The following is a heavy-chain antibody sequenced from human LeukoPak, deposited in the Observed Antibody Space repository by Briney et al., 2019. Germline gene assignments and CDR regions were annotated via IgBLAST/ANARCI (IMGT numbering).Heavy chain of an antibody. J-gene: IGHJ4*02. V-gene: IGHV4-30-2*01. D-gene: IGHD3-22*01. CDR3: ARSTGDSSGYYPGYYFDY. Sequence: SETLSLTCAVSGGSISSGGYSWSWIRQPPGKGLEWIGYIYHGGSTYYNPSLKSRVTISVDRSKNQFSLKLSSVTAADTAVYYCARSTGDSSGYYPGYYFDYWGQGTLVTVSS. CDR1: GGSISSGGYS. CDR2: IYHGGST.